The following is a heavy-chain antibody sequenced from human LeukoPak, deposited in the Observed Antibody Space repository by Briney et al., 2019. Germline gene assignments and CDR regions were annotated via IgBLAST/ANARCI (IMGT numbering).Heavy chain of an antibody. CDR3: ARSLGFSPPFDY. D-gene: IGHD3-3*01. CDR2: IIPIFGTA. V-gene: IGHV1-69*01. J-gene: IGHJ4*02. Sequence: ASVKVSCKASGGTFSSYAMSWVRQAPGQGLEWMGGIIPIFGTANYAQKFQGRVTITADESTSTAYMELSSLRSEDTAVYYCARSLGFSPPFDYWGQGTLVTVSS. CDR1: GGTFSSYA.